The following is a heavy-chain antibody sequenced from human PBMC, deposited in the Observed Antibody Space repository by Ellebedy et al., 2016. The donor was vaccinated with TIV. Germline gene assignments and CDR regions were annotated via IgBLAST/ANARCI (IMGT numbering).Heavy chain of an antibody. CDR2: INHSGST. V-gene: IGHV4-34*01. CDR1: GGSFSGYY. D-gene: IGHD6-19*01. Sequence: SETLSLXXAVYGGSFSGYYWSWIRQPPGKGLEWIGEINHSGSTNYNPSLKSRVTISVDTSKNQFSLKLSSVTAADTAVYYCARGPSYSSGWYRVWGQGTLVTVSS. CDR3: ARGPSYSSGWYRV. J-gene: IGHJ4*02.